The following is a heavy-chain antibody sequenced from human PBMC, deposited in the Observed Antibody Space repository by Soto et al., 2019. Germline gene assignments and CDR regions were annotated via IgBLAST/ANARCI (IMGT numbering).Heavy chain of an antibody. Sequence: QVHLVQSGAEVKKPGSSVKVSCKYSGGTFRTESINWVRQAPGQGPEWMGGILPFFGTADYAPRFQGSVSTTADGTTTTDYMELTRLTSQDTAVYCCAGGHEYGGNSDAADVWGEGTMVSVSS. CDR3: AGGHEYGGNSDAADV. J-gene: IGHJ3*01. CDR1: GGTFRTES. CDR2: ILPFFGTA. V-gene: IGHV1-69*13. D-gene: IGHD4-17*01.